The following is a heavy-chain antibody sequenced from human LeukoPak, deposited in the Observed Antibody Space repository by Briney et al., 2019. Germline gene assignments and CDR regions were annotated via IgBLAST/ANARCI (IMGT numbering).Heavy chain of an antibody. J-gene: IGHJ4*02. Sequence: KSSETLSLTCTVSGGSFSGYYWSWIRQPPGKGLEWIGEINHSGSTNYNPSLKSRVTISVDTSKNQFSLKLSSVTAADTAVYYCARARIAVAGTRSRYFDYWGQGTLVTVSS. D-gene: IGHD6-19*01. CDR1: GGSFSGYY. V-gene: IGHV4-34*01. CDR3: ARARIAVAGTRSRYFDY. CDR2: INHSGST.